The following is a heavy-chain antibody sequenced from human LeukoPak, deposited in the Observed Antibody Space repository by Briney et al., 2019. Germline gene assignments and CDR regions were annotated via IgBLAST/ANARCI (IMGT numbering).Heavy chain of an antibody. CDR2: IYYSGNT. J-gene: IGHJ4*02. V-gene: IGHV4-59*01. CDR3: ARHYGSGTYPLDY. CDR1: GGSISSYY. D-gene: IGHD3-10*01. Sequence: SETLSLTCTVSGGSISSYYWSWIRQPPGKGLEWIGNIYYSGNTNYNPSLKRRVTISVDTSKNQFPLKLSSVTAADTAVYYCARHYGSGTYPLDYWGQGTLVTVSS.